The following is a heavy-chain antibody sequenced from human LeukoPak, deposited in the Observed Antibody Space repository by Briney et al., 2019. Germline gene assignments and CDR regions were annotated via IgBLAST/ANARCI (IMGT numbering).Heavy chain of an antibody. CDR1: GFTFSSYG. V-gene: IGHV3-33*06. CDR2: IWYGGSNK. D-gene: IGHD2-8*01. CDR3: AKASYCTNGVCYTYYMDV. Sequence: PGGSLRLSCAASGFTFSSYGMHWVRQAPGKGLEWVAVIWYGGSNKYYADSVKGRFTIARDNSKNTLYLQMNSLRAEDTAEYYCAKASYCTNGVCYTYYMDVWGKGTPVTVSS. J-gene: IGHJ6*03.